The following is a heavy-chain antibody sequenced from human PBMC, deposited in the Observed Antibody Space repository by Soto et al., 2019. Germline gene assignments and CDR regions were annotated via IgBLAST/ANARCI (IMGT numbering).Heavy chain of an antibody. CDR3: AKVTKRAAAGRYEYYKYGMDV. J-gene: IGHJ6*02. V-gene: IGHV3-23*01. D-gene: IGHD6-13*01. CDR2: ISGSGGSS. CDR1: GFAFSTYA. Sequence: TGGSLRLSCAASGFAFSTYAMTWVRQAPGKGLEWVSVISGSGGSSYYAASVKGRFTISRDNSKSTLFLQMNGLRAEDTAVYYCAKVTKRAAAGRYEYYKYGMDVWGQGITVTVSS.